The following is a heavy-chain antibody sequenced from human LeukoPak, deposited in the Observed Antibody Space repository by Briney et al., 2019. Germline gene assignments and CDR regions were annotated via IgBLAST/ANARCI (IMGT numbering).Heavy chain of an antibody. CDR2: ISYDGSNK. CDR3: ARGVATITNYYYYGMDV. J-gene: IGHJ6*02. Sequence: GGSLRLSCAASGFTLSSYVMHWVRPAPGKGLDGVAVISYDGSNKYYADSVKGRFTISRDNSKNTLYLQMNSLRAEDTAVYYCARGVATITNYYYYGMDVWGQGTTVTVSS. CDR1: GFTLSSYV. V-gene: IGHV3-30-3*01. D-gene: IGHD5-12*01.